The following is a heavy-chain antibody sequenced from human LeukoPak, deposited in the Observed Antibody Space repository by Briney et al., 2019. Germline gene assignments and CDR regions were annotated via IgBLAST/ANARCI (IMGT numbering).Heavy chain of an antibody. CDR1: GYTFTSYD. V-gene: IGHV1-8*01. J-gene: IGHJ4*02. CDR3: ARVARLGVWGSYRCLDY. Sequence: ASVKVSCKASGYTFTSYDINWVRQATGQGLEWMGWMNPNSGNTGYAQKFQGRVTMTRNTSISTAYMELSSLRSEDTAVYYCARVARLGVWGSYRCLDYWGQGTLVTVSS. D-gene: IGHD3-16*02. CDR2: MNPNSGNT.